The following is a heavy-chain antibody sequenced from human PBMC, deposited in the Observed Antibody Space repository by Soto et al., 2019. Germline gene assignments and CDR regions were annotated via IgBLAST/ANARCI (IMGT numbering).Heavy chain of an antibody. CDR1: GYSFTSYW. Sequence: GESLKISCQVSGYSFTSYWISWVRQMPGKGLEWMGRIDPSDSYTNYSPSFQGHVTISADKSISTAYLQWSSLKASDAAMYYCARIGAEWHPNYFDFWGQGTLVTVSS. V-gene: IGHV5-10-1*01. CDR3: ARIGAEWHPNYFDF. J-gene: IGHJ4*02. D-gene: IGHD3-3*01. CDR2: IDPSDSYT.